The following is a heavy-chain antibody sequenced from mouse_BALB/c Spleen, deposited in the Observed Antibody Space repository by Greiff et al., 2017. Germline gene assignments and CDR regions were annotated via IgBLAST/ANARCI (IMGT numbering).Heavy chain of an antibody. CDR3: ARYYRYEGYAMDY. CDR1: GYSFTGYF. J-gene: IGHJ4*01. Sequence: EVKLQESGPELVKPGASVKISCKASGYSFTGYFMNWVMQSHGKSLEWIGRINPYNGDTFYNQKFKGKATLTVDKSSSTAHMELRSLASEDSAVYYCARYYRYEGYAMDYWGQGTSVTVSS. CDR2: INPYNGDT. V-gene: IGHV1-20*02. D-gene: IGHD2-14*01.